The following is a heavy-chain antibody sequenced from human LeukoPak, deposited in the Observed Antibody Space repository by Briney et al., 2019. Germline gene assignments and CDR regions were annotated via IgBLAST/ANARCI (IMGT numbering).Heavy chain of an antibody. CDR1: GGSISSYY. D-gene: IGHD6-19*01. J-gene: IGHJ4*02. Sequence: SETLSLTCTVSGGSISSYYWTWIRQPAGKGLEWIGRIYTTGSTNYNPSLNSRVTISVDTSKNQFSLKLSSVTAADTAVYYCARGRYSSGWPFDYWGQGTLVTVSS. CDR2: IYTTGST. V-gene: IGHV4-4*07. CDR3: ARGRYSSGWPFDY.